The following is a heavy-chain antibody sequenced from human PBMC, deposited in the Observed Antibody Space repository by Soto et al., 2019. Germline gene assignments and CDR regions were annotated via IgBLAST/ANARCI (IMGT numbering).Heavy chain of an antibody. D-gene: IGHD3-10*01. CDR3: ARVLTYYRDSICYYPFRP. V-gene: IGHV4-31*03. CDR1: GASIISDGYY. CDR2: IHYSGGATYSP. J-gene: IGHJ5*02. Sequence: SETLSLTCTVPGASIISDGYYWTWIRQHPGKGLEWLGYIHYSGGATYSPSYIPSLKSRIAISVDTSKRLFSLKLTSVSAADTAVYYCARVLTYYRDSICYYPFRPWRQGTL.